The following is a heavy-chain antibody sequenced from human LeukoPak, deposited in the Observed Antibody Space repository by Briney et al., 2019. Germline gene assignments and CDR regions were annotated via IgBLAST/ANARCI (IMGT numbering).Heavy chain of an antibody. Sequence: ASVKVSCKASGYTFTGYYMHWVRQAPGQGLEWMGWINPNSGGTNYAQKFQGRVTMTRDTSISTAYMELSRLRSDDTAVYYCARGGSPYYYDTRKLKDAFDIWGQGTMVTVSS. V-gene: IGHV1-2*02. J-gene: IGHJ3*02. CDR2: INPNSGGT. CDR3: ARGGSPYYYDTRKLKDAFDI. CDR1: GYTFTGYY. D-gene: IGHD3-22*01.